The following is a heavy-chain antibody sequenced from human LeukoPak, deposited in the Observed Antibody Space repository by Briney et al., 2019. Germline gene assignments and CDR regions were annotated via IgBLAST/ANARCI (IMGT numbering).Heavy chain of an antibody. Sequence: GGSLRLSCTASGFTLSSYEMSWIRQAPGKGLEWVSSIDYSGGSAHYADSVMGRFTISRDNSKNSLYLQMNSLRAEDTAVYYCARVGSGSYVRAFDIWGQGTLVTVSS. CDR2: IDYSGGSA. CDR1: GFTLSSYE. J-gene: IGHJ4*02. CDR3: ARVGSGSYVRAFDI. V-gene: IGHV3-23*01. D-gene: IGHD1-26*01.